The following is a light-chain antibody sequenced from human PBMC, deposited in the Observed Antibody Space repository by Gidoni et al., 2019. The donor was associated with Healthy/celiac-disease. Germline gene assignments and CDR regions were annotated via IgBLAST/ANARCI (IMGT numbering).Light chain of an antibody. J-gene: IGKJ2*01. CDR2: DAS. CDR3: QQYDNLPSVR. Sequence: DIQMTQYPSSLSAAVGDSVTITCQASQDISNYLNWYQQKPGKAPKLLIYDASNLETGVPSRFIGSGSGTAFTFTISSLQPEDIATYYCQQYDNLPSVRFXQXTKLEIK. V-gene: IGKV1-33*01. CDR1: QDISNY.